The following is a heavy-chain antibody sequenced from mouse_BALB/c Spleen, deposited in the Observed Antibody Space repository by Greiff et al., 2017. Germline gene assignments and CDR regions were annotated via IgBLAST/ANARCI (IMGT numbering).Heavy chain of an antibody. CDR3: ARGVVTTVVDKFAY. CDR2: INPYNDGT. V-gene: IGHV1-14*01. Sequence: EVKLVESGPELVKPGASVKMSCKASGYTFTSYVMHWVKQKPGQGLEWIGYINPYNDGTKYNEKFKGKATLTSDKSSSTAYMELSSLTSEDSAVYYCARGVVTTVVDKFAYWGQGTLVTVSA. CDR1: GYTFTSYV. D-gene: IGHD1-1*01. J-gene: IGHJ3*01.